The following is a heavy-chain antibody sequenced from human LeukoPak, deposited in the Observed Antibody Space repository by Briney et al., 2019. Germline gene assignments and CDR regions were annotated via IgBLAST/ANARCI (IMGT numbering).Heavy chain of an antibody. D-gene: IGHD6-19*01. CDR1: GGTFSSYA. CDR2: IIPIFGTA. V-gene: IGHV1-69*01. Sequence: GSSVKVSCKASGGTFSSYAISWVRQAPGQGLEWMGGIIPIFGTANYAQEFQGRVTITADESTSTAYMELSSLRSEDTAVYYCARDVYSSGWRYYFDYWGQGTLVTVSS. CDR3: ARDVYSSGWRYYFDY. J-gene: IGHJ4*02.